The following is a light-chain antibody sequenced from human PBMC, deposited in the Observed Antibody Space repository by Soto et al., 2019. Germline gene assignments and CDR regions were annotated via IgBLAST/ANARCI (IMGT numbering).Light chain of an antibody. CDR2: AAS. J-gene: IGKJ1*01. CDR3: QQYYTCPRT. V-gene: IGKV1-8*01. CDR1: QGIGSY. Sequence: AIRMTQSPSSFSASTGDRVTITCRASQGIGSYLAWYQQIPGKAPNLLIYAASTLQSGVPSRFSGSGSGTDFTLTISCLQSEDFSTYYCQQYYTCPRTFGQGTKVEIK.